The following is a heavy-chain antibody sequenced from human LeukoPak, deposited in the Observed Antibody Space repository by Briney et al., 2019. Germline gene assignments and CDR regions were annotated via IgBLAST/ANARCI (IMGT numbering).Heavy chain of an antibody. Sequence: SETLSLTCAVYGGSFSGYYWSWIRQPPGKGLEWIGEINHSGSTNYNPSLKSRVTISVDTSKNQFSLKLSSVTAADTAVYYCARRRDYDSSGYYEPDAFDIWGQGTMVTVSS. CDR2: INHSGST. CDR1: GGSFSGYY. V-gene: IGHV4-34*01. CDR3: ARRRDYDSSGYYEPDAFDI. D-gene: IGHD3-22*01. J-gene: IGHJ3*02.